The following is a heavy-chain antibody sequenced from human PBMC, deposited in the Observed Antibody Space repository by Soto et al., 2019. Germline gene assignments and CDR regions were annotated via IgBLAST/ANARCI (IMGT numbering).Heavy chain of an antibody. D-gene: IGHD1-20*01. CDR2: IYYGGST. J-gene: IGHJ4*02. CDR1: GASVSSGY. CDR3: ARPTYNSGSPFDY. V-gene: IGHV4-59*02. Sequence: SETLSLTCTVSGASVSSGYWSWIRQPPGKGLEWIGYIYYGGSTNYNPSLTSRVTISVDTSKNQFSLKLSSVTAADTAVYYCARPTYNSGSPFDYWGQGTLVTVSS.